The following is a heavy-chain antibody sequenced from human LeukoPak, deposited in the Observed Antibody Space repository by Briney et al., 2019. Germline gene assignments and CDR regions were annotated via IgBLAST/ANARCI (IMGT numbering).Heavy chain of an antibody. CDR2: INHSGST. CDR1: GGSFSGYY. J-gene: IGHJ4*02. D-gene: IGHD3-22*01. CDR3: ARVFGSVERAYYYDSSGYRFDY. V-gene: IGHV4-34*01. Sequence: PSETLSLTCAVYGGSFSGYYWSWIRQPPGKGLEWIGEINHSGSTNYNPSLKSRVTISVDTSKNQFSLKLSSVTAADTAVYYCARVFGSVERAYYYDSSGYRFDYWGQGTLVTVSS.